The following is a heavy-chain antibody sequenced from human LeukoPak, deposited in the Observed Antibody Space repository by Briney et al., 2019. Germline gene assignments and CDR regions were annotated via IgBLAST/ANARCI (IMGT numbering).Heavy chain of an antibody. Sequence: PGRSLRLSCAASGFTFSSYAMHWVRQAPGKGLEWVAVISYDGSNKYYADSVKGRFTISRDNSKNTLYLQMNSLRAEDTAVYYYARDRRKDYIRGSYYYYYGMDVWGQGTTVTVSS. CDR1: GFTFSSYA. D-gene: IGHD4-11*01. CDR2: ISYDGSNK. J-gene: IGHJ6*02. V-gene: IGHV3-30-3*01. CDR3: ARDRRKDYIRGSYYYYYGMDV.